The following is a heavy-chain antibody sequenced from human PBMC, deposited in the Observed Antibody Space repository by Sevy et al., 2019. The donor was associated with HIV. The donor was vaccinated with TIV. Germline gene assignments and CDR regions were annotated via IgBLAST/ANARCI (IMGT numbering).Heavy chain of an antibody. CDR1: GGSFSRSSYY. Sequence: SETLSLTCTVSGGSFSRSSYYWGWIRQPPGKGLEWIGSIYYSGRTYYNPSLKSRVTISVDTSKNQFSLKLSSVTAADTAVYYCARHGHRTKGAYYFDYWGQGTLVTVSS. V-gene: IGHV4-39*01. CDR3: ARHGHRTKGAYYFDY. D-gene: IGHD1-26*01. J-gene: IGHJ4*02. CDR2: IYYSGRT.